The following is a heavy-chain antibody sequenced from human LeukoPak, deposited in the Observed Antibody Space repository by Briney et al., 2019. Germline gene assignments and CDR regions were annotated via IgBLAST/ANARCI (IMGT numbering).Heavy chain of an antibody. CDR2: INHSGST. CDR3: ARAQVVTAIPGDRGFDY. V-gene: IGHV4-34*01. CDR1: GGSISSYY. D-gene: IGHD2-21*02. Sequence: PSETLSLTCTVSGGSISSYYWSWIRQPPGKGLEWIGEINHSGSTNYNPSLKSRVTISVDTSKNQFSLKLSSVTAADTAVYYCARAQVVTAIPGDRGFDYWGQGTLVTVSS. J-gene: IGHJ4*02.